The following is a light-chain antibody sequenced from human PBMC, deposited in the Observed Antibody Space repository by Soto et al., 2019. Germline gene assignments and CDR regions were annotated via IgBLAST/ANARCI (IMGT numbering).Light chain of an antibody. V-gene: IGLV7-46*01. Sequence: QTVVTQEPSLTVSPGGTVTLTCDSSTGDVTSGHYPYWFQQKPGQAPKTLIYDTANKHSRTPARFSGSLLGGRAALTLSGAQPEVEADYYCLLTYSGARMFGGGTKLTVL. CDR3: LLTYSGARM. CDR2: DTA. CDR1: TGDVTSGHY. J-gene: IGLJ3*02.